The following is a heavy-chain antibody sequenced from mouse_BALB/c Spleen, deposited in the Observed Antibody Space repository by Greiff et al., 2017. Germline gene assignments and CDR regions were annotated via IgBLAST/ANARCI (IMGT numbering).Heavy chain of an antibody. Sequence: EVQLQQSGAELVRPGASVKLSCTASGFNIKDYYMHWVKQRPEQGLEWIGWIDPENGDTEYAPKFQGKATMTADTSSNTAYLQLSSLTSEDTAVYYCNAFYYGTLMDYWGQGTSVTVSS. J-gene: IGHJ4*01. CDR1: GFNIKDYY. D-gene: IGHD2-1*01. V-gene: IGHV14-4*02. CDR2: IDPENGDT. CDR3: NAFYYGTLMDY.